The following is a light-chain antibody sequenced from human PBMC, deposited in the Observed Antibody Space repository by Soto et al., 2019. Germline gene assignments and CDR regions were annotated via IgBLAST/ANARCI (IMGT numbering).Light chain of an antibody. CDR3: QQYNKWPLT. J-gene: IGKJ4*01. CDR2: HAS. Sequence: EIVMTQSPATLSVSPGERATLSCRASQSVSNNLAWYQQKPGQAPRLLIYHASTRPTGIPARFSGSGSGTEFTLTISSLQSEDFAVYYCQQYNKWPLTFGGGTTV. CDR1: QSVSNN. V-gene: IGKV3-15*01.